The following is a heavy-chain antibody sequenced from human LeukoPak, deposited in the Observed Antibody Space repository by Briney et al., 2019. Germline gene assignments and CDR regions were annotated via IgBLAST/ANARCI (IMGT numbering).Heavy chain of an antibody. V-gene: IGHV4-38-2*01. CDR1: GHSIASHYF. Sequence: SETLSLTCVVSGHSIASHYFWGWMRQPLGEGPEWIGTIHHTGSTYFNPSLRSRVTLSLDTSKNQFSVTLTSVTAADTAVYYCGRVVPVGGTDIWGQGTLVTVSS. CDR2: IHHTGST. CDR3: GRVVPVGGTDI. J-gene: IGHJ4*02. D-gene: IGHD2-15*01.